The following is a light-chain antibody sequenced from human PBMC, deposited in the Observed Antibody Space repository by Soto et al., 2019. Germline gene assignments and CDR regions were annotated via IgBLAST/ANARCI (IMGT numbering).Light chain of an antibody. V-gene: IGKV3-20*01. J-gene: IGKJ1*01. CDR2: GAS. Sequence: EIALTQSPGTLSLSPGERATLSCRASQSISSSYFAWYQQRPGQAPRLLIYGASSRATGIPDRFSGSGSGTDFTLTISRLEPEDFAVYYCQQYGSSPSWTFGQGTKVEIK. CDR1: QSISSSY. CDR3: QQYGSSPSWT.